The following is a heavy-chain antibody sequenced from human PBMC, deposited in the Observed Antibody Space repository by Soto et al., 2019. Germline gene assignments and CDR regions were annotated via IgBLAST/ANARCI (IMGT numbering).Heavy chain of an antibody. Sequence: ASVKVSCKASGDTFTDYFIHWVRQAPGQGFEWMGWINPHSRGTKYAQKFQSRVTMTRDTSNSTAYMELRRLTAAETAVYYCARVTLKAGNWFDPWGQGTLGTVS. CDR1: GDTFTDYF. CDR2: INPHSRGT. CDR3: ARVTLKAGNWFDP. V-gene: IGHV1-2*02. J-gene: IGHJ5*02.